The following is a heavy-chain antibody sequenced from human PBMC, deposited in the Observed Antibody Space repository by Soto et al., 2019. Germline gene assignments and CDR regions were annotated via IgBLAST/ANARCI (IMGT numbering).Heavy chain of an antibody. Sequence: SVKVSCKASGGTFSSYAISWVRQAPGQGLEWMGGIIPIFGTANYAQKFQGRVTITADESTSTAYMELSSLRSEDTAVYYCASFLQELELQESYFDYWGQGTLVTVSS. J-gene: IGHJ4*02. CDR2: IIPIFGTA. V-gene: IGHV1-69*13. D-gene: IGHD1-7*01. CDR3: ASFLQELELQESYFDY. CDR1: GGTFSSYA.